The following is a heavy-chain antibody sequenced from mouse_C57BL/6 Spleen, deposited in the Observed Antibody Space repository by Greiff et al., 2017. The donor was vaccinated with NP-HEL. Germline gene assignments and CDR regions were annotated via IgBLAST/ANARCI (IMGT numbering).Heavy chain of an antibody. CDR1: GYTFTSYW. V-gene: IGHV1-50*01. CDR3: ALFYGSSYHFDY. CDR2: IDPSDSYT. D-gene: IGHD1-1*01. Sequence: QVQLQQPGAELVKPGASVKLSCKASGYTFTSYWMQWVKQRPGQGLEWIGEIDPSDSYTNYNQKFKGKATLTVDTSSSTAYMQLSSLTSEDSAVYYCALFYGSSYHFDYWGQGTTLTVSS. J-gene: IGHJ2*01.